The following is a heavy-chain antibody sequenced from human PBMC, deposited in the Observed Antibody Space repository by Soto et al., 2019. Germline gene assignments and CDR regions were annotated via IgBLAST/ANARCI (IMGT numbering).Heavy chain of an antibody. CDR2: IYVTGAV. J-gene: IGHJ5*02. D-gene: IGHD1-20*01. Sequence: SETLSLTCSVSGAALNSGNYYWSWIRQVPGKVLEWIGHIYVTGAVDYNPSLRDRITISQDTSERQFSLNLRLVTAADTAVYYCARLRIDTNNYKWVDPWGQCTLVTVSS. CDR1: GAALNSGNYY. CDR3: ARLRIDTNNYKWVDP. V-gene: IGHV4-31*03.